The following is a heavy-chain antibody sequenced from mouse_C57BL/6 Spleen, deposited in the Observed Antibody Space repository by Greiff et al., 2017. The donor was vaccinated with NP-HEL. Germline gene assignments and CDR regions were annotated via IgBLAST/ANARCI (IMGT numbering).Heavy chain of an antibody. D-gene: IGHD2-1*01. CDR2: IYPGDGDT. CDR3: AREDYGNYDWYFDV. J-gene: IGHJ1*03. V-gene: IGHV1-82*01. Sequence: VQLKESGPELVKPGASVKISCKASGYAFSSSWMNWVKQRPGKGLEWIGRIYPGDGDTNYNGKFKGKATLTADKSSSTAYMQLSSLTSEDSAVYFCAREDYGNYDWYFDVWGTGTTVTVSS. CDR1: GYAFSSSW.